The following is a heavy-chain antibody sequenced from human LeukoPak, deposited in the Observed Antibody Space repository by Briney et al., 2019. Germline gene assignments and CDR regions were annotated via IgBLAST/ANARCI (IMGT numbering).Heavy chain of an antibody. CDR2: IYYSGIT. V-gene: IGHV4-59*01. Sequence: SETLSLTCSVSTGSINSYYWSWIRQSPGKGLEWIGYIYYSGITNYNPSLKSRVTISVDTSKNQFSLKLSSVTAADTAVYYCARDSLIGDYVGWFDPWGQGTPVTVSS. CDR3: ARDSLIGDYVGWFDP. J-gene: IGHJ5*02. D-gene: IGHD4-17*01. CDR1: TGSINSYY.